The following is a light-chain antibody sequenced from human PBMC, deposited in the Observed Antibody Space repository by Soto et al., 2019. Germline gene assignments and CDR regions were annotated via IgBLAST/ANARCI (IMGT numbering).Light chain of an antibody. CDR2: DVT. V-gene: IGLV2-11*01. CDR3: CSYAAGDSFK. CDR1: SSDVGAYNY. Sequence: QSALTQPRSVSGSPGQSVTISCTGTSSDVGAYNYVSWHQQHPGKAPKLVIYDVTQRPSGVPDRFSASKSGITASLTISGLQAEDEADYYFCSYAAGDSFKFGGGTKVTVL. J-gene: IGLJ2*01.